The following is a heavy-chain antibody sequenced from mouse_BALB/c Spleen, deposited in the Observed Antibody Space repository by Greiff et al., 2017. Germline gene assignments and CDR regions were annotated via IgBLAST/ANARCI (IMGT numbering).Heavy chain of an antibody. V-gene: IGHV5-6-2*01. CDR3: ARQDLTGTGYFDV. D-gene: IGHD4-1*01. CDR2: INSNGGST. CDR1: GFTFSSYY. Sequence: EVKVEESGGGLVKLGGSLKLSCAASGFTFSSYYMSWVRQTPEKRLELVAAINSNGGSTYYPDTVKGRFTISRDNAKNTLYLQMSSLKSEDTALYYCARQDLTGTGYFDVWGAGTTVTVSS. J-gene: IGHJ1*01.